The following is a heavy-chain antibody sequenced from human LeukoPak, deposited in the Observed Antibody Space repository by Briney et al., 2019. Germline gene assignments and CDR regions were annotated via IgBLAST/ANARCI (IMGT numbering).Heavy chain of an antibody. CDR3: ATQYYGSGPIKGFYYYYYMDV. CDR1: GYTFTSYV. Sequence: ASVTVSCMASGYTFTSYVISWGRQAPGQGLEWMGWISAYNGNTNYAQKLQGRVTMTTDTSTSTAYMELRSLRSDDTAVYYCATQYYGSGPIKGFYYYYYMDVWGKGTTVTISS. D-gene: IGHD3-10*01. CDR2: ISAYNGNT. J-gene: IGHJ6*03. V-gene: IGHV1-18*01.